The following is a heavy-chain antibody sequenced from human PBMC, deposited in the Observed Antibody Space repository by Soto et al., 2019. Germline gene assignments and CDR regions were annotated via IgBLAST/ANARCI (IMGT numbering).Heavy chain of an antibody. D-gene: IGHD3-10*01. Sequence: QVQLVQSGAEVEKPGASVKVSCKASGYTFTNYGISWVRQAPGQGPEWMGWISDYNGNTNYAKKLQGRVTMTTATATSTAYMELRSLRSDATAVYYCARLSSYSYYGMDVWGKGTTVSVSS. CDR2: ISDYNGNT. J-gene: IGHJ6*04. V-gene: IGHV1-18*01. CDR3: ARLSSYSYYGMDV. CDR1: GYTFTNYG.